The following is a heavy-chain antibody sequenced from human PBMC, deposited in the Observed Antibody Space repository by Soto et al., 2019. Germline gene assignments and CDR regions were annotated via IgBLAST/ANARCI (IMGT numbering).Heavy chain of an antibody. Sequence: EVPLLESGGGLVQPGGSLRLSCAASGYTFNIYGMTWVRQPPGKGLEWVSSINSDGGGTDYADSVRGRFTISRDNSKKTLYLQMNSLRAEDTAVYYCARESDGNGWSGHWGQGTLVTVSS. J-gene: IGHJ4*02. D-gene: IGHD6-19*01. V-gene: IGHV3-23*01. CDR2: INSDGGGT. CDR1: GYTFNIYG. CDR3: ARESDGNGWSGH.